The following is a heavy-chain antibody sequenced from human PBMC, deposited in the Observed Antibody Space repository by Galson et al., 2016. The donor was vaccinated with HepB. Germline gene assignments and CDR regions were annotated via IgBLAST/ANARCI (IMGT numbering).Heavy chain of an antibody. CDR3: ATFGKVNWDYFFDH. CDR1: GVSFREYG. CDR2: IIPMFGSP. V-gene: IGHV1-69*13. Sequence: SVKVSCKASGVSFREYGISGVRQAPGRGLEWMGGIIPMFGSPNTAQKFLGRVAISADESTTIGYIALMDLRSDDTSIYFCATFGKVNWDYFFDHWGQGTLVIVSS. D-gene: IGHD1-7*01. J-gene: IGHJ4*02.